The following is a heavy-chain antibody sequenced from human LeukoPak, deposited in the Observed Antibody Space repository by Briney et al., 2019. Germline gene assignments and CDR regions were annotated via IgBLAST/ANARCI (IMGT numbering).Heavy chain of an antibody. Sequence: SETLSLTCTVSGGSISSGGYYWSWIRQHPGKGLEWIGYIYYSGSTYYNPSLKSRVTISVDTSKNQFSLKLSSVTAADTAVYYCARDRVRYFDWSNWFDPWGQGTLVTVSS. D-gene: IGHD3-9*01. CDR2: IYYSGST. V-gene: IGHV4-31*03. J-gene: IGHJ5*02. CDR3: ARDRVRYFDWSNWFDP. CDR1: GGSISSGGYY.